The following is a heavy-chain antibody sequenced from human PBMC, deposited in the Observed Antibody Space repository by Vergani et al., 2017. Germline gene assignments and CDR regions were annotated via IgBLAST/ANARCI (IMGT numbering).Heavy chain of an antibody. CDR2: ISGSGGST. Sequence: EVQLLESGGGLVQPGGSLRLSCAASGFTFSSYAMSWVRQAPGKGLEWVSAISGSGGSTYYADSVKGRFTISRDNSKNTLYLQMNSLRAEDTAVYYCAKYPYYYDSSGKGDFDYWGQGTLVTVSS. CDR1: GFTFSSYA. CDR3: AKYPYYYDSSGKGDFDY. J-gene: IGHJ4*02. D-gene: IGHD3-22*01. V-gene: IGHV3-23*01.